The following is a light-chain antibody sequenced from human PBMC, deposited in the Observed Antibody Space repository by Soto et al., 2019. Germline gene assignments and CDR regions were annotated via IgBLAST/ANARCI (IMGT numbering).Light chain of an antibody. CDR3: QQYGTSPRT. V-gene: IGKV3-20*01. CDR1: QSIFSNY. Sequence: EVMLTQSPGTLSLSPGERATLSCRARQSIFSNYLAWYQQKSGQAPRLLIYGASNRATGIPDRFSGSGSGTDFTLTVSSLEPEDFAVYYCQQYGTSPRTFGKGNKVEF. CDR2: GAS. J-gene: IGKJ1*01.